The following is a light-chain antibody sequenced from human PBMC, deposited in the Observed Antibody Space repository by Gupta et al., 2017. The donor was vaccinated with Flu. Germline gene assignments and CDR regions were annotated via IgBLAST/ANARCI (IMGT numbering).Light chain of an antibody. CDR2: EAS. CDR3: QQESSYPYT. Sequence: DIQMTQSPSTLSASVGDRVTITCRASQGISTWLAWYQQKPGKAPKLLIYEASRVESGVPSRFSGSGSGTELTLTISSLQPEDFATYYCQQESSYPYTFGQGTKMDIK. V-gene: IGKV1-5*03. CDR1: QGISTW. J-gene: IGKJ2*01.